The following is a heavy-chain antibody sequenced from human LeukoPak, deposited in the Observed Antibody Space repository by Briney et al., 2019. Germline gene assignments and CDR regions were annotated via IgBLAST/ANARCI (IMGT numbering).Heavy chain of an antibody. Sequence: GGSLRLSCAASGFTFSSYAMSWVRQAPGKGLEWVSGISGSGGSTYYADSVKGRFTISRDNSKNTLYLQMNSLRAEDTAVYYCAKSHYYDSTGYYYYYYGMDVWGQGTTVTVSS. J-gene: IGHJ6*02. D-gene: IGHD3-22*01. V-gene: IGHV3-23*01. CDR2: ISGSGGST. CDR1: GFTFSSYA. CDR3: AKSHYYDSTGYYYYYYGMDV.